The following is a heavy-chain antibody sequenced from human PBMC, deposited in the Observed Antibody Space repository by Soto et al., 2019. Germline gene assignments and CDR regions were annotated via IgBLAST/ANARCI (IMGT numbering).Heavy chain of an antibody. D-gene: IGHD4-17*01. CDR3: ARVSPYGPTDYYYGMDV. V-gene: IGHV4-30-4*01. CDR2: IYYSGST. Sequence: QVQLQESGPGLVKPSQTLSLTCTVSGGSISSGDYYWSWIRQPPGKGLEWIGYIYYSGSTYYNPSLKSRVTISVDTSKNQFSLKLSSVTAADTAVYYCARVSPYGPTDYYYGMDVWGQGTTVTVSS. CDR1: GGSISSGDYY. J-gene: IGHJ6*02.